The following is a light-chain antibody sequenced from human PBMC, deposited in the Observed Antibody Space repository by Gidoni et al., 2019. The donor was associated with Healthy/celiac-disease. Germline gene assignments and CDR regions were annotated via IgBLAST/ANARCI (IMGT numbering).Light chain of an antibody. J-gene: IGKJ1*01. CDR3: MQALQTPRT. V-gene: IGKV2-28*01. CDR1: QSLLHSNGYNY. Sequence: DIVMTQSPLSLPVTPGEPASISCRPSQSLLHSNGYNYLDWYLQTPGQSPQLLIDLGSNRASGVPDRFSGSGSGTDFTLKISRVEAEDVGVYYCMQALQTPRTFGQGTKVEIK. CDR2: LGS.